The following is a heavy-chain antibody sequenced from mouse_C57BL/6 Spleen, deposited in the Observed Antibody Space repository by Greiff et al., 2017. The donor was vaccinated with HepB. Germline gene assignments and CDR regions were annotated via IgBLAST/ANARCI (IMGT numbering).Heavy chain of an antibody. CDR1: GYTFTNYW. Sequence: VQLVESGAELVRPGPSVKMSCKASGYTFTNYWIGWAKQRPGHGLEWIGDIYPGGGYTNYNEKFKGKATLTADKSSSTAYMQFSSLTSEDSAIYYCARGDGSHAMDYWGQGTSVTVSS. D-gene: IGHD1-1*01. J-gene: IGHJ4*01. CDR3: ARGDGSHAMDY. CDR2: IYPGGGYT. V-gene: IGHV1-63*01.